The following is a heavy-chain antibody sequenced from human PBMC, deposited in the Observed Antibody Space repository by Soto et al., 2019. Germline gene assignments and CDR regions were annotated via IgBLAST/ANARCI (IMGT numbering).Heavy chain of an antibody. CDR3: TTGLQQMVRMYYYYGMDV. CDR1: GFTFSNAW. V-gene: IGHV3-15*01. CDR2: IKSKTDGGTT. J-gene: IGHJ6*02. D-gene: IGHD6-13*01. Sequence: PGGSLRLSCAASGFTFSNAWMSWVRQAPGKGLEWVGRIKSKTDGGTTDYAAPVKGRFTISRDDSKNTLYLQMNSLKTEDTTVYYCTTGLQQMVRMYYYYGMDVWGQGTMVTVSS.